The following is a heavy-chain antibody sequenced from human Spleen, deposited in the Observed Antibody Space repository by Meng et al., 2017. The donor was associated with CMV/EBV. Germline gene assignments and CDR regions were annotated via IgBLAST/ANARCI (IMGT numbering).Heavy chain of an antibody. CDR1: GFSFSTYG. CDR3: AKDLGYCSSTSCFWGYGMDV. Sequence: GESLKISCGASGFSFSTYGMNWVRQAPGKGLEWVAFIRYDGSNKYYADSVKGRFTISRDNSKNTLYLQMNSLRAEDTAVYYCAKDLGYCSSTSCFWGYGMDVWGQGTTVTVSS. V-gene: IGHV3-30*02. D-gene: IGHD2-2*01. J-gene: IGHJ6*02. CDR2: IRYDGSNK.